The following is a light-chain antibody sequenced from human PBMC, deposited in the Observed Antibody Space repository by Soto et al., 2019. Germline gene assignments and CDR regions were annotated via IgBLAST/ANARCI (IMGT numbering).Light chain of an antibody. CDR2: EGF. CDR3: CSYAGTNTVI. J-gene: IGLJ2*01. Sequence: QSALTQPASVSGSPGQSITISCTGTSSDVGGSGLVSWYQFHPGKAPKLLIFEGFKRPSGVSNRFSGSKSGSTASLTISGLQAEDEADYYCCSYAGTNTVIFGGGTKLTVL. CDR1: SSDVGGSGL. V-gene: IGLV2-23*01.